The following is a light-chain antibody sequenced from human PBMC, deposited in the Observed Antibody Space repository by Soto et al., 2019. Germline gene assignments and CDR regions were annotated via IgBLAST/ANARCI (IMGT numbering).Light chain of an antibody. V-gene: IGKV3-11*01. Sequence: EIVLTQSPATLSLSPGERATLSRRASQSVSSYLAWYQQKPCQAPRLLIYDASNRATGIPARFSGSGSGTDFTLTISSLEPEDFAVYYCQQRSNWPPIFSFGPGTKVDIK. CDR1: QSVSSY. J-gene: IGKJ3*01. CDR2: DAS. CDR3: QQRSNWPPIFS.